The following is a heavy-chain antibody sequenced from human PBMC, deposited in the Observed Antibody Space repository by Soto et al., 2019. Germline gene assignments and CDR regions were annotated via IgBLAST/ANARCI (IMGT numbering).Heavy chain of an antibody. Sequence: GGSLRPPGAALGSPSRGLVMNWVGQAPGKGLGWVGLIVYDVVDEYNANRVKGRFTVSRDKSKNTLSLQMNSLKVEDTAIYYCAKHPEDTPSDGMDVWGQGTTVTVSS. V-gene: IGHV3-30*02. CDR1: GSPSRGLV. CDR2: IVYDVVDE. D-gene: IGHD2-2*02. CDR3: AKHPEDTPSDGMDV. J-gene: IGHJ6*02.